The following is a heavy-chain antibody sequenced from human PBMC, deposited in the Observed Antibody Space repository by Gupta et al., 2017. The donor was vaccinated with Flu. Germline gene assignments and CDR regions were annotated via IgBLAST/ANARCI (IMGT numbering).Heavy chain of an antibody. CDR3: ARDFCSSTSCSSFHFDS. CDR2: IWDDGSKE. D-gene: IGHD2-2*01. V-gene: IGHV3-33*01. J-gene: IGHJ4*02. Sequence: QVQLVESGGGVVQPGRPLRLSCVASGFTFRGNAMHWVRQAPGKGLEWVAIIWDDGSKEYYADSVKGRCSISRDNSKNILYLQMNSLTAEDSAVYYCARDFCSSTSCSSFHFDSWGQGTLVTVSS. CDR1: GFTFRGNA.